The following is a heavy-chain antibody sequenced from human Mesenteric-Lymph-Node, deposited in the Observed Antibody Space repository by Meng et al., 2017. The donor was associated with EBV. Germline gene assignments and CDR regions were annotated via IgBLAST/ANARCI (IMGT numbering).Heavy chain of an antibody. CDR1: GGSFSGYY. J-gene: IGHJ4*02. D-gene: IGHD3-22*01. Sequence: QRQLQRLGAGMLKPLETLSLTCAVYGGSFSGYYWSWIRQPPGKGLEWVGEINYFGSTNYNPSLESRVTISVDTSKNQFSLKLSSVTAADTAVYYCARGGYYYDSSGQLDYWGQGTLVTVSS. CDR2: INYFGST. V-gene: IGHV4-34*01. CDR3: ARGGYYYDSSGQLDY.